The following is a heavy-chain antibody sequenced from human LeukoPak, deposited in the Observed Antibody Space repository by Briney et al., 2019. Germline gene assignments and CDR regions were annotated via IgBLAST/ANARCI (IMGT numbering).Heavy chain of an antibody. Sequence: GGSLSLSCAASGFTFSSYAMSRVRQAPGKGLEWVSAISGSGGSTYYADSVKGRFTISRDNSKNTLYLQMNSLRAEDTAVYYCAKGRYCSGGSCYPHFDYWGQGTLVTVSS. CDR3: AKGRYCSGGSCYPHFDY. CDR2: ISGSGGST. V-gene: IGHV3-23*01. CDR1: GFTFSSYA. J-gene: IGHJ4*02. D-gene: IGHD2-15*01.